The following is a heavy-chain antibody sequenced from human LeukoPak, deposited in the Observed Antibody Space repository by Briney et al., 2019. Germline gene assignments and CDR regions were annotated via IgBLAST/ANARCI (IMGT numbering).Heavy chain of an antibody. J-gene: IGHJ4*02. Sequence: QPGGSLRLSCAASGLTVSSNYMSWVRQAPGKGLEWGSVIYSGGSTYYADSVKGRFTISRDNSKNTLYLQMNSLRAEDTAVYYCARDGSPYCSSTSCYAHWGQGTLVTVSS. CDR2: IYSGGST. CDR1: GLTVSSNY. V-gene: IGHV3-66*01. D-gene: IGHD2-2*01. CDR3: ARDGSPYCSSTSCYAH.